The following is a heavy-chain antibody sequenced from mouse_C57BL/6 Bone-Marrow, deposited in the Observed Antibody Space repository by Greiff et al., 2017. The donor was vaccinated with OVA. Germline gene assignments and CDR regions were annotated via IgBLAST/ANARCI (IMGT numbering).Heavy chain of an antibody. CDR1: GFTFSDYY. CDR3: ARVLLLRDWYIDV. Sequence: DVKLVESEGGLVQPGSSMKLSCTASGFTFSDYYMAWVRQVPEKSLEWVANINSDGSSTYYLDSLKSRFTISRDNAKNILYLQMSSLKSEDTATYYYARVLLLRDWYIDVWGTGTTVTVSS. V-gene: IGHV5-16*01. J-gene: IGHJ1*03. D-gene: IGHD2-12*01. CDR2: INSDGSST.